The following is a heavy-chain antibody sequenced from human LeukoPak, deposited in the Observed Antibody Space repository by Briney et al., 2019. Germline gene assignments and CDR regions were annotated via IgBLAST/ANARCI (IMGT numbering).Heavy chain of an antibody. D-gene: IGHD6-19*01. CDR1: GFTFSNYW. V-gene: IGHV3-7*01. CDR2: IKEDGSGK. Sequence: GGSLRLSCAASGFTFSNYWMSWVRQAPGKGLEWVANIKEDGSGKYYVDSLKGRFTISRDNAKNSLYLQMNSLRAEDTAVYYCARDRGYSSFDYWGQGTLVTVSS. CDR3: ARDRGYSSFDY. J-gene: IGHJ4*02.